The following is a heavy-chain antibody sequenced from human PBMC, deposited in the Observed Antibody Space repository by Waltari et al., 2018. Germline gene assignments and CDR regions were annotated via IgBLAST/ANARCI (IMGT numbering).Heavy chain of an antibody. J-gene: IGHJ4*02. CDR1: GYSISSGDY. D-gene: IGHD6-25*01. CDR2: VYQSGTT. Sequence: QVQLQESGPGLLKPSETLSLNCSVSGYSISSGDYWGWIRQPPGKGLEWIGDVYQSGTTYYNPSLKSRVTISVDTSKNQFSLRLSSVTAADTAMYYCARRYSSASSRYYFEYWGQGTLVTVSS. V-gene: IGHV4-38-2*02. CDR3: ARRYSSASSRYYFEY.